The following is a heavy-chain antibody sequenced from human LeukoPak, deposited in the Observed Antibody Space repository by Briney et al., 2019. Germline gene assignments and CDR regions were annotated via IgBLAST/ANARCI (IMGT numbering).Heavy chain of an antibody. CDR3: ARDRTRDGYNQGRAFDY. CDR1: GFTFSSYA. Sequence: GSLRLSCAASGFTFSSYAMHWVRQAPGEGLEWVAVISYDGSNKYYADSVKGRFTISRDNSKNTLFLQMNSLRGEDTAVYYCARDRTRDGYNQGRAFDYWGQGTLVTVSS. D-gene: IGHD5-24*01. J-gene: IGHJ4*02. V-gene: IGHV3-30-3*01. CDR2: ISYDGSNK.